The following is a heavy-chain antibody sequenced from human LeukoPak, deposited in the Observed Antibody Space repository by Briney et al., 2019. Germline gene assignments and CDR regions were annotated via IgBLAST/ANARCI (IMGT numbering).Heavy chain of an antibody. J-gene: IGHJ4*02. CDR2: ISGSGGST. CDR1: GFTFSSYA. Sequence: PGGSLRLSCAASGFTFSSYAMSWVRQAPGKGLEWGSAISGSGGSTYYTDSVTGRFTISRDNSKNTLYLQMNSLRAEGTALYYCASLDYFDSSDYGDYWGQGTLVTVSS. D-gene: IGHD3-22*01. CDR3: ASLDYFDSSDYGDY. V-gene: IGHV3-23*01.